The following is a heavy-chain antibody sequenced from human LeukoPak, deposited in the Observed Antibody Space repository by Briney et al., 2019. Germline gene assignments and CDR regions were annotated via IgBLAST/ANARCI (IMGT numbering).Heavy chain of an antibody. J-gene: IGHJ3*02. D-gene: IGHD6-13*01. CDR1: GGSISSGGYY. CDR3: ARRTSWVDAFDI. Sequence: SETLSLTCTVSGGSISSGGYYWSWIRQHPGKGLEWIGNIYHSGTNYSNPSLKSRVTISIDTSNNQVSLKVNSVTAADTAIYYCARRTSWVDAFDIWGQGTMVIVSS. CDR2: IYHSGTN. V-gene: IGHV4-31*02.